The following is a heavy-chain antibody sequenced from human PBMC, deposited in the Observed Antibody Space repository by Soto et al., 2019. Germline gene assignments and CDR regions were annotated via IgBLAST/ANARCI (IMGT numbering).Heavy chain of an antibody. CDR2: MNPYNGNT. D-gene: IGHD6-25*01. Sequence: ASVKVSCKASGYTFTTYDIHWVRQVTGQGLEWMGWMNPYNGNTGSTQKFQGRVTMTRNTSISTVYMELISLRSEDTAVYYCARRKERSGPHYFDYWGQGSLVTVSS. V-gene: IGHV1-8*01. CDR3: ARRKERSGPHYFDY. CDR1: GYTFTTYD. J-gene: IGHJ4*02.